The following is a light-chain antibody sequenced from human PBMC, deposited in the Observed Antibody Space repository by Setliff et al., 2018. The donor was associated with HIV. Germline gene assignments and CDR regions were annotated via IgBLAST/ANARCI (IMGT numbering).Light chain of an antibody. CDR1: SSDVGAYDY. Sequence: SVLTQPASMSGSPGQSITVSCTGTSSDVGAYDYVSWYQQHPGKAPRLMIYEVSNRPSGISNRFSGSKSGNTASLTISGLQAEDEADYYCSSYTSSSTYVFGSGTKVTVL. J-gene: IGLJ1*01. CDR2: EVS. V-gene: IGLV2-14*01. CDR3: SSYTSSSTYV.